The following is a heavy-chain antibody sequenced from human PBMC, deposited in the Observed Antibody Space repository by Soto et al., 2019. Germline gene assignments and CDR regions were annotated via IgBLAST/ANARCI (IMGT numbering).Heavy chain of an antibody. V-gene: IGHV1-69*06. CDR3: AREGRGKKAGYNGLVSLGY. Sequence: SVEVSCKVSGRRFRNYVISWVRQAPGHGLECLGRIIPIFNSTKYAQSFQGRVTITADKSTSTASLELSSLRSDDTAVYYCAREGRGKKAGYNGLVSLGYWGQGTLVTVSS. J-gene: IGHJ4*02. CDR1: GRRFRNYV. CDR2: IIPIFNST. D-gene: IGHD2-2*02.